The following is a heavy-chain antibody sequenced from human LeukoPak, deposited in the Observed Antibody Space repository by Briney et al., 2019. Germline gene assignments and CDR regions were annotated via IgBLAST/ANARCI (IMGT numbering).Heavy chain of an antibody. CDR2: IYYSGST. CDR3: ARHPFSSPFDH. CDR1: GGSISSYY. V-gene: IGHV4-59*01. J-gene: IGHJ4*02. Sequence: SETLSLTCTVSGGSISSYYWSWIRQPPGKGLEWIGYIYYSGSTNYNPSLKSRVTISVDTSKSQFSLKLSSVTAADTAVYYCARHPFSSPFDHWGQGTLVAVSS. D-gene: IGHD2/OR15-2a*01.